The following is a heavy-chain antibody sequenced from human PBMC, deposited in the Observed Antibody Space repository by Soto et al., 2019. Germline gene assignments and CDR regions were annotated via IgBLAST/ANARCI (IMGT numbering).Heavy chain of an antibody. CDR3: TRPRYDDSGTPFDY. J-gene: IGHJ4*02. CDR1: GFTFSSYW. D-gene: IGHD3-22*01. CDR2: INGDGSTT. V-gene: IGHV3-74*01. Sequence: EVQLVESGGGLVQPGESLRLSCATSGFTFSSYWMHWVRQAPGKGLVWVSRINGDGSTTSYADSVKGRFTISRDNAKNTLYLRMNSLRAEDTAVHYCTRPRYDDSGTPFDYWGQGTLVTVSS.